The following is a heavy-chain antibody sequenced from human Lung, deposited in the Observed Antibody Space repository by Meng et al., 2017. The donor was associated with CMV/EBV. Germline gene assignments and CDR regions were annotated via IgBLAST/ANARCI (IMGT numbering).Heavy chain of an antibody. CDR1: GYTFXGYY. CDR3: ARPGRDFWSGYRAHLLMDV. J-gene: IGHJ6*02. V-gene: IGHV1-2*02. CDR2: INPNSGGT. Sequence: SXXXSCXASGYTFXGYYMHWVRQAPGQGLEWMGWINPNSGGTNYAQKFQGRVTMTRDTSISTAYMELSRLRSDDTAVYYCARPGRDFWSGYRAHLLMDVWXQGTTVTVSS. D-gene: IGHD3-3*01.